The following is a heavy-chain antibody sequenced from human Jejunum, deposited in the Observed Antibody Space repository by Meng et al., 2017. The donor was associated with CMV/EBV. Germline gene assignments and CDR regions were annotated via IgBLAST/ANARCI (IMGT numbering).Heavy chain of an antibody. V-gene: IGHV3-9*01. CDR3: VRDTQPGGCDH. D-gene: IGHD2-2*01. CDR2: IIWDYSTI. J-gene: IGHJ4*02. CDR1: GFTFNAHG. Sequence: AGSGFTFNAHGMQGVRQAPGKGLEWVSGIIWDYSTIDYAESVRGRFTVSRDNAKNSLYLQMNSLRPEDTAFYYCVRDTQPGGCDHWGQGTPVTVSS.